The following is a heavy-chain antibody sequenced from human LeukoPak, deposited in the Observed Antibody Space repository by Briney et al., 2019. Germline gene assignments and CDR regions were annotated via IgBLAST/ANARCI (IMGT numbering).Heavy chain of an antibody. V-gene: IGHV4-39*07. CDR2: IYYSGST. CDR1: GFTVSSNY. Sequence: GSLRLSRAASGFTVSSNYMGWIRQPPGKGLEWIGSIYYSGSTYYNPSLKSRVTISVDTSKNQFSLKLSSVTAADTAVYYCARGSGIAAAGTRYWGQGTLVTVSS. CDR3: ARGSGIAAAGTRY. D-gene: IGHD6-13*01. J-gene: IGHJ4*02.